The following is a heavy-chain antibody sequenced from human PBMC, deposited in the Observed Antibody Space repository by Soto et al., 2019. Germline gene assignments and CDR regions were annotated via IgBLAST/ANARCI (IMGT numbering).Heavy chain of an antibody. J-gene: IGHJ4*02. CDR1: GYSFTSYW. Sequence: PGESLKISCKGSGYSFTSYWISWVRQMPGKGLEWMGRIDPSDSYTNYSPSFQGHVTISADKSISTAYLQWSSLKASDTAMYYCARHRRYYYDSSGYLDSWGQGTLVTVSS. V-gene: IGHV5-10-1*01. D-gene: IGHD3-22*01. CDR2: IDPSDSYT. CDR3: ARHRRYYYDSSGYLDS.